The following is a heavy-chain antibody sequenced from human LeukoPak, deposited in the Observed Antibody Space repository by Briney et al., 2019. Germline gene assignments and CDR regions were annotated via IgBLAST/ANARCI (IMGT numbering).Heavy chain of an antibody. CDR1: GFTFSSYA. D-gene: IGHD6-25*01. Sequence: GGSLRLSCAASGFTFSSYAMSWVRQAPGKGLEWVSAISGSGGSTYYADSVKGRFTISRDNSKNTLYLQMNSLRAEDTAVYYCAKKGGLPANCYSYGMDVWGQGTTVTVSS. CDR3: AKKGGLPANCYSYGMDV. J-gene: IGHJ6*02. CDR2: ISGSGGST. V-gene: IGHV3-23*01.